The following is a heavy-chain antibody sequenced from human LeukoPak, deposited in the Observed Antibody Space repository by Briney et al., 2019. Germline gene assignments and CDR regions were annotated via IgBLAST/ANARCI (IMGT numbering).Heavy chain of an antibody. CDR1: GFSVSNYY. CDR3: ARDRAVTQVWVEFDS. D-gene: IGHD3-16*01. CDR2: IRDSGAT. Sequence: GSLRLSCAGSGFSVSNYYMNWVRQALGKGLEWVSLIRDSGATFYADSVKGRFTISRDNSKNTIYLQMNRLRVEDTAVYFCARDRAVTQVWVEFDSWGQGTQVTVSS. J-gene: IGHJ5*01. V-gene: IGHV3-66*03.